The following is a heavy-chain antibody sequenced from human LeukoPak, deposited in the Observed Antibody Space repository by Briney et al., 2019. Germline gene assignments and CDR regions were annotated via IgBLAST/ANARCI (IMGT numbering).Heavy chain of an antibody. CDR2: IIPILGIA. J-gene: IGHJ4*02. CDR3: ARASTAAGTLGNDY. D-gene: IGHD6-13*01. CDR1: GGTFSSYA. V-gene: IGHV1-69*04. Sequence: WAPVKVSCKASGGTFSSYAISWVRQAPGQGLEWMGRIIPILGIANYAQKFQGRVTITADKSTSTAYMELSSLRSEDTAVYYCARASTAAGTLGNDYWGQGTLVTVSS.